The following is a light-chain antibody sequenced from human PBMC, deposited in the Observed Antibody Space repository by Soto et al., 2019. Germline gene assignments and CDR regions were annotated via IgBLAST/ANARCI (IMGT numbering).Light chain of an antibody. Sequence: QSVLTQPASVSGSPGQSITISCTGTSSDIGHYDYVSWYQQHPGKAPKLMIYHVTYRPSGVQNRYSGSKSGNSASLSISGLQADHEAAYFCFSLQSNHTYVFGSATKVTVL. CDR2: HVT. V-gene: IGLV2-14*03. CDR1: SSDIGHYDY. J-gene: IGLJ1*01. CDR3: FSLQSNHTYV.